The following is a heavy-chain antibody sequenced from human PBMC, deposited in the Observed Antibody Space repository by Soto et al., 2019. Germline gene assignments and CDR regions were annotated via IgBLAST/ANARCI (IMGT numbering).Heavy chain of an antibody. CDR1: GFTFSSYA. D-gene: IGHD3-10*01. CDR2: ISYDGSNK. V-gene: IGHV3-30-3*01. Sequence: SLRLSCAASGFTFSSYAMHWVRQAPGKGLEWVAVISYDGSNKYYADSVKGRFTISRDNSKNTLYLQMNSLRAEDTAVYYCARARSMVRGVTAGYFCDYWGQGTLVTVSS. CDR3: ARARSMVRGVTAGYFCDY. J-gene: IGHJ4*02.